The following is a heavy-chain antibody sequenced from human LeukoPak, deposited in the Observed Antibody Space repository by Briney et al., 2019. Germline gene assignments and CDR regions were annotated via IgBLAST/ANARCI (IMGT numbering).Heavy chain of an antibody. J-gene: IGHJ5*02. CDR1: GFTFDDYA. Sequence: GRSLRLSCAASGFTFDDYAMHWVRQAPGKGLEWVSGISWNSGSIGYADSVKGRFTISRDNAKNSLYLQMNSLRAEDTALYYCAKGGTTRPFDPWGQGTLVTVSS. CDR3: AKGGTTRPFDP. CDR2: ISWNSGSI. D-gene: IGHD1/OR15-1a*01. V-gene: IGHV3-9*01.